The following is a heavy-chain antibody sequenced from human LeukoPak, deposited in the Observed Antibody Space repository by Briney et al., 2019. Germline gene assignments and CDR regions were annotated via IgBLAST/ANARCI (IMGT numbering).Heavy chain of an antibody. CDR2: ISYDGSNK. CDR1: GFTFSSYA. D-gene: IGHD5-24*01. CDR3: ARKRWLQSEFDY. V-gene: IGHV3-30*14. J-gene: IGHJ4*02. Sequence: GGSLRLSCAASGFTFSSYAMHWVRQAPGKGLEWVAVISYDGSNKYYADSVKGRFTISRDNSKNTLYLQMNSLRAEDTAVYYCARKRWLQSEFDYWGQGTLVTVSS.